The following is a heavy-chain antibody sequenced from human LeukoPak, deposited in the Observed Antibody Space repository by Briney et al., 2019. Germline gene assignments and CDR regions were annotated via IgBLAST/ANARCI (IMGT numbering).Heavy chain of an antibody. J-gene: IGHJ4*02. CDR3: AKVEQWQYFDY. CDR1: GFTFSSYW. D-gene: IGHD6-19*01. CDR2: INSDGNYT. V-gene: IGHV3-74*01. Sequence: GGSLRLSCAASGFTFSSYWMNWVRQAPGKGLVWVSRINSDGNYTTYADSVKGRFTISRDNSKNTLYLQMNSLRVEDTAVYYCAKVEQWQYFDYWGQGTLVTVSS.